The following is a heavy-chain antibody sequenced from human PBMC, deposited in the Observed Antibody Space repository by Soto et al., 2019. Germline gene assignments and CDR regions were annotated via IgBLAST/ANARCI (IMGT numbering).Heavy chain of an antibody. Sequence: TSETLSLTCAVYGGSFSGYDWSWIRQPPGKSLESIEEINHSGSTNYNPSLKSRVTISVDTFKNQFSLKLTSVTGVDTAEYYCARDKITGLFDYWGQGTLVTVSS. CDR2: INHSGST. CDR3: ARDKITGLFDY. V-gene: IGHV4-34*01. D-gene: IGHD2-8*02. CDR1: GGSFSGYD. J-gene: IGHJ4*02.